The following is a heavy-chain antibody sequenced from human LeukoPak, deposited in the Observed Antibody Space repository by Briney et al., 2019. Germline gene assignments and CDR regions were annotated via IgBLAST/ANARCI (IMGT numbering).Heavy chain of an antibody. V-gene: IGHV3-30*02. CDR1: GFTFSSYG. J-gene: IGHJ5*02. D-gene: IGHD2-15*01. Sequence: GGSLRLSCAASGFTFSSYGMHWVRQAPGKGLEWVASIRYDGSNKYYADSVKGRFTISRDNAKNSLYLQMNSLRAEDTAVYYCAGYCSGGSCYLRDWFDPWGQGTLVTVSS. CDR2: IRYDGSNK. CDR3: AGYCSGGSCYLRDWFDP.